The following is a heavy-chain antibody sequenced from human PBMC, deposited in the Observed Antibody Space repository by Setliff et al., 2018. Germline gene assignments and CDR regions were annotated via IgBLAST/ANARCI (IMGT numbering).Heavy chain of an antibody. D-gene: IGHD3-3*01. V-gene: IGHV3-20*04. CDR3: AKDGRDNGYYYYYMDV. CDR1: GFIFDGYG. J-gene: IGHJ6*03. CDR2: INWSGDST. Sequence: GGSLSLSCAAAGFIFDGYGMSWVRQVPGKGLEWVSGINWSGDSTDYADSVKGRFTVSRDNAKNTLYLQMNSLRAEDTAMYYCAKDGRDNGYYYYYMDVWGRGTQVTVSS.